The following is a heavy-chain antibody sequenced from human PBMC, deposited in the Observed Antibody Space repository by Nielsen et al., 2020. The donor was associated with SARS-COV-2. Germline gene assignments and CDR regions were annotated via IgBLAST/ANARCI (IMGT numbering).Heavy chain of an antibody. CDR2: ISSSSSYI. Sequence: GESLKISCAASGFTFSSYSMNWVRQAPGKGLEWVSSISSSSSYIYYTDSVEGRFTISRDNAKNSLYLQLNSLRAEDTAVYYCARTDPGVPSWGQGTLVTVSS. CDR1: GFTFSSYS. CDR3: ARTDPGVPS. D-gene: IGHD2-2*01. V-gene: IGHV3-21*04. J-gene: IGHJ4*02.